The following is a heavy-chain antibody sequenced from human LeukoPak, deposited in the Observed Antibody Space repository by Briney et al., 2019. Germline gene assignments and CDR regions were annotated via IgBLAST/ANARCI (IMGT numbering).Heavy chain of an antibody. J-gene: IGHJ4*02. V-gene: IGHV4-39*07. D-gene: IGHD6-13*01. Sequence: SETLSLTCTVSADSIRISTYYWAWVRQPPGKGLEWIGSIYSSGTTYYNPSLKSQVSISLDTSKNQFSLKLTSVTAADTAVYYCARDQGSSWYYFDYWGQGTLVTVSS. CDR3: ARDQGSSWYYFDY. CDR1: ADSIRISTYY. CDR2: IYSSGTT.